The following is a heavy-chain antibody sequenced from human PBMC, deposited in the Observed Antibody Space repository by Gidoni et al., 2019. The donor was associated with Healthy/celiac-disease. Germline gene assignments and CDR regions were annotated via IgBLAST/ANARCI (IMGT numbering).Heavy chain of an antibody. Sequence: VQLQESGPGLVKPSETPSLICTVSGGAVSSGSYYWSWIRQLPGKGLEWIGYSSYSGSTNYNPSLKSRVTISVDTSKNQFSLKLSSVTAADTAVYYCARGEVAGTFDYWGQGTLVTVSS. CDR1: GGAVSSGSYY. J-gene: IGHJ4*02. CDR2: SSYSGST. CDR3: ARGEVAGTFDY. V-gene: IGHV4-61*01. D-gene: IGHD6-19*01.